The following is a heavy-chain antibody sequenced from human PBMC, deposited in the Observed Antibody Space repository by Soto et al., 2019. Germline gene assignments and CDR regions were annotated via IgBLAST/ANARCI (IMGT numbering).Heavy chain of an antibody. CDR1: GFTFSSYA. CDR3: AKDRASTSPLRYFDKGGSGYFDY. CDR2: ISGSGGST. D-gene: IGHD3-9*01. Sequence: PGGSLRLSCAASGFTFSSYAMSWVRQAPGKGLEWVSAISGSGGSTYYADSVKGRFTISRDNSKNTLYLQMNSLRAEDTAVYYCAKDRASTSPLRYFDKGGSGYFDYWGQGTLVTVSS. V-gene: IGHV3-23*01. J-gene: IGHJ4*02.